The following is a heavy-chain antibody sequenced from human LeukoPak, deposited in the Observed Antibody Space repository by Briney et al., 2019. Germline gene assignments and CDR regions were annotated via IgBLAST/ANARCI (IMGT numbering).Heavy chain of an antibody. J-gene: IGHJ4*02. CDR3: ARLTPTIDY. CDR2: IYYSGST. Sequence: SETLSLTCTVSGGSISSGSYYWGWIRQPPGKGLERIGSIYYSGSTYYNPSLKSRVTISVDTSKNQFSLKLSSVTAADTAVYYCARLTPTIDYWGQGTLVTVSS. CDR1: GGSISSGSYY. D-gene: IGHD2-15*01. V-gene: IGHV4-39*01.